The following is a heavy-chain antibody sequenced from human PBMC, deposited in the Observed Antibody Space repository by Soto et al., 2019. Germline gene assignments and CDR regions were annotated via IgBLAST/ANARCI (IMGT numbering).Heavy chain of an antibody. CDR2: IYYSGST. D-gene: IGHD2-15*01. J-gene: IGHJ3*02. V-gene: IGHV4-59*11. CDR3: ARGYCSGGSCSYAFDI. CDR1: GFTFSSHS. Sequence: GSLRLSCAASGFTFSSHSMSWIRQPPGKGLEGIGYIYYSGSTNYNPSLKSRVTISVDTSKNQFSLKLSSVTAADTAVYYCARGYCSGGSCSYAFDIWGQGTMVTVSS.